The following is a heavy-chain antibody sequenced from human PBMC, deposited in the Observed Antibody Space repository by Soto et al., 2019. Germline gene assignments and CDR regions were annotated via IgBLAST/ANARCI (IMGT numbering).Heavy chain of an antibody. V-gene: IGHV1-69*13. D-gene: IGHD3-9*01. CDR3: ARGAVLRYFDWLWSYYYYGMDV. Sequence: SVKVSRKASGGTFSSYAISWVRQAPGQGLEWMGGIIPIFGTANYAQKFQGRVTITADESTSTAYMELSSLRSEDTAVYYCARGAVLRYFDWLWSYYYYGMDVWGPGTTVTVSS. J-gene: IGHJ6*02. CDR2: IIPIFGTA. CDR1: GGTFSSYA.